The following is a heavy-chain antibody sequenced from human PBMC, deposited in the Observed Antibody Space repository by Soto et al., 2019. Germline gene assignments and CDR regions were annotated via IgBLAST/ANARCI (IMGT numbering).Heavy chain of an antibody. CDR2: IYYSGSN. CDR1: GGSISSYY. D-gene: IGHD3-16*02. Sequence: QVQLQESGPGLVKPSETLSLTCTVSGGSISSYYWSWIRQPPGKGLEWIGYIYYSGSNNYNPSLKSRVTISVDTSKNQFSLTLSSVTSADTAVDYCARSLRQYYYYYYMDVWGKGTTGTVYS. CDR3: ARSLRQYYYYYYMDV. J-gene: IGHJ6*03. V-gene: IGHV4-59*01.